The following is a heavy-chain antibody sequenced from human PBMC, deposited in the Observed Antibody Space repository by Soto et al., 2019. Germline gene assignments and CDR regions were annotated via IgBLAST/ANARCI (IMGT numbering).Heavy chain of an antibody. CDR2: IYYSGST. J-gene: IGHJ6*02. CDR1: GGSISSYY. D-gene: IGHD5-12*01. V-gene: IGHV4-59*12. CDR3: ARDHALTINYYYYGMDV. Sequence: SETLSLTCTVSGGSISSYYWSWIRQPPGKGLEWIGYIYYSGSTNYNPSLKSRVTISVDTSKNQFSLKLSSVTAADTAVYYCARDHALTINYYYYGMDVWGQGTTVTVSS.